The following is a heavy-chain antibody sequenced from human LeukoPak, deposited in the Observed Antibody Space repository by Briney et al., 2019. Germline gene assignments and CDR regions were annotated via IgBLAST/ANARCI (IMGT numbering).Heavy chain of an antibody. Sequence: GASVNVSCKASGYTFTSYGISWVRQAPGQGLEWMGWISAYNGNTNYAQKLQGRVTMTTDTSTSTAYRELRSLRSDDTAVYYCARVRYSKPPFDYWGQGTLVTVSS. CDR3: ARVRYSKPPFDY. J-gene: IGHJ4*02. CDR2: ISAYNGNT. D-gene: IGHD4-11*01. CDR1: GYTFTSYG. V-gene: IGHV1-18*01.